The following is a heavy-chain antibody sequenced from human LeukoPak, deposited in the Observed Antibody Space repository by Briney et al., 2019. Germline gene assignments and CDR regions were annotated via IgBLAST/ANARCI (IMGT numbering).Heavy chain of an antibody. J-gene: IGHJ4*02. CDR2: ISSSGSTI. CDR3: ARAYDTSGYSDLGY. CDR1: GFTFSSYE. V-gene: IGHV3-48*03. D-gene: IGHD3-22*01. Sequence: GGSLKLSCAAPGFTFSSYEMNWVRQAPGKGLEWVSYISSSGSTIYYADSVKGRFTISRDNAKNSLYLEMNSLRGEDTAVYYCARAYDTSGYSDLGYWGQGTLVTVSS.